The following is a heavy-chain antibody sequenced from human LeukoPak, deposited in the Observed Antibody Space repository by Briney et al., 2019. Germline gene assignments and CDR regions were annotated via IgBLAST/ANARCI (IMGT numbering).Heavy chain of an antibody. J-gene: IGHJ4*02. D-gene: IGHD1-26*01. CDR3: ARDNGRLRGNSDY. Sequence: PSETLSLTCTVSGGSISSYYWSWIRQPPGKGLEWIGYIYYSGSTNYNPSLKSRVTISVDTSKNQFSLKLSSVTAADTAVYYCARDNGRLRGNSDYWGQGTLVTVSS. CDR1: GGSISSYY. V-gene: IGHV4-59*01. CDR2: IYYSGST.